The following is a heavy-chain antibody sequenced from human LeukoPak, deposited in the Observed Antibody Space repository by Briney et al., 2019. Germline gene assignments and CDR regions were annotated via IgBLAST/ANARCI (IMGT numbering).Heavy chain of an antibody. V-gene: IGHV4-59*01. J-gene: IGHJ4*02. CDR1: GGSFSGYY. CDR3: AREKFWETLDY. CDR2: IYYSGST. Sequence: SETLSLTCAVYGGSFSGYYWSWIRQPPGKGLEWIGYIYYSGSTNYNPSLKSRVTISVDTSKNQFSLKLSSVTAADTAVYYCAREKFWETLDYWGQGTLVTVSS. D-gene: IGHD1-26*01.